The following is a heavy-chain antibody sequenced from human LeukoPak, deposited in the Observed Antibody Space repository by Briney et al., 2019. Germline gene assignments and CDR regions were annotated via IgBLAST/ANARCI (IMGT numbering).Heavy chain of an antibody. CDR3: AKASAMIVVVSKHFDY. CDR2: ISGSGGST. CDR1: GFTFSSYA. D-gene: IGHD3-22*01. V-gene: IGHV3-23*01. Sequence: GGSLRLSCAASGFTFSSYAMSWVRQAPGKGLEWVSAISGSGGSTYYADSVKGRFTISRDNSKSTLYLQMNSLRAEDTAVYYCAKASAMIVVVSKHFDYWGQGTLVTVSS. J-gene: IGHJ4*02.